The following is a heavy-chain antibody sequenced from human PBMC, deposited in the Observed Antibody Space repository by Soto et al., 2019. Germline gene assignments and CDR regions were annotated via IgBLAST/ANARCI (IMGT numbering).Heavy chain of an antibody. V-gene: IGHV1-18*01. CDR2: ISAYNGNT. J-gene: IGHJ4*02. CDR1: GCTFTSYG. CDR3: ARRYRDYHDTDLFDY. D-gene: IGHD1-26*01. Sequence: QVQLVQSGAEVKKPGASVKVSCKASGCTFTSYGISWVRQAPGQGLEWMGWISAYNGNTNYAQKLQGRVTMTTDTSTSTAYMELRSLRSDDTAVYYCARRYRDYHDTDLFDYWGQGTLVTVSS.